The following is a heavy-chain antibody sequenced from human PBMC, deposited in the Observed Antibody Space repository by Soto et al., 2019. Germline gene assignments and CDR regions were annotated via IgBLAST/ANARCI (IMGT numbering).Heavy chain of an antibody. CDR2: INAGNGNT. D-gene: IGHD2-21*02. CDR3: ARGFSGGDADWSAP. V-gene: IGHV1-3*01. J-gene: IGHJ5*02. Sequence: VKVSCKASGYTFTSYAMHWVRQAPGQRLEWMGWINAGNGNTKYSQKFQGRVTITRDTSASTAYMELSSLRSEDTAVYYCARGFSGGDADWSAPWGQGTLVPVSS. CDR1: GYTFTSYA.